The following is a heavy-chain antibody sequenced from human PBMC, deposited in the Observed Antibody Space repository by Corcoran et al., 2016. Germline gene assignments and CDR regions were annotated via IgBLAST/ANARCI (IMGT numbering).Heavy chain of an antibody. V-gene: IGHV1-69*01. CDR2: IIPIFGTA. CDR3: ARCRVGYKFGGWFYP. CDR1: GGTFSSYA. D-gene: IGHD3-10*01. Sequence: QVQLEHSGAEVKKPGSSVKVSCKASGGTFSSYAISWVRQAPGQGLEWMGGIIPIFGTANYAQKFQGRVTITADESTSTAYMELSSLRSEDTAVYYCARCRVGYKFGGWFYPWGQGTLVTVSS. J-gene: IGHJ5*02.